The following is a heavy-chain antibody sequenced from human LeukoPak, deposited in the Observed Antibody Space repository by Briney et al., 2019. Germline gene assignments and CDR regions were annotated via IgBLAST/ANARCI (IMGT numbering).Heavy chain of an antibody. V-gene: IGHV1-18*01. CDR1: GYTFTRYV. CDR2: ISAYNGDT. D-gene: IGHD3-10*01. J-gene: IGHJ4*02. CDR3: AREFGTY. Sequence: ASVKVSCKASGYTFTRYVISWVRQAPGQGLEWMGWISAYNGDTNFAEKFQGRVSMTTDTSTTTAYMELKSLRSDDTAVYYCAREFGTYWGQGTLVTVSS.